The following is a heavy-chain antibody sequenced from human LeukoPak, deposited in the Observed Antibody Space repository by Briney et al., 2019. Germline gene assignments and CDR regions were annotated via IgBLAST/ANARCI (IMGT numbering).Heavy chain of an antibody. D-gene: IGHD1-1*01. J-gene: IGHJ5*02. CDR1: GGSFSGYL. V-gene: IGHV4-34*01. CDR2: INQSGRT. CDR3: ARGFLASNYNWFAP. Sequence: SETLSLTCSVYGGSFSGYLWSWIRQAPGKGLEWIGEINQSGRTKYNPSLETRLTISVDRPKNQFSLNLSSATAADTAVYYCARGFLASNYNWFAPWGQGTLVTVSS.